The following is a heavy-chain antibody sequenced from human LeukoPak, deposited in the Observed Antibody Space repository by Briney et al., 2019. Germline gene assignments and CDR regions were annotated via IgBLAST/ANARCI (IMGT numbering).Heavy chain of an antibody. CDR3: ARGKASSRGYYYYYMDV. Sequence: VASGKVSCKASGYTFTSYGISWVRQAPGQGLEWMGWISAYNGNTNYAQKLQGRVTMTTDTSTSTAYMELRSLRSDDTAVYYCARGKASSRGYYYYYMDVWGKGTTVTVSS. V-gene: IGHV1-18*01. CDR2: ISAYNGNT. J-gene: IGHJ6*03. CDR1: GYTFTSYG.